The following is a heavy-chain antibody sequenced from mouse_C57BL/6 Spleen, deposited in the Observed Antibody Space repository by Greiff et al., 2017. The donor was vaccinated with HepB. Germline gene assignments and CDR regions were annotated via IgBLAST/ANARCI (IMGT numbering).Heavy chain of an antibody. V-gene: IGHV5-4*01. CDR3: ARETLYYGSSYWYFDV. J-gene: IGHJ1*03. D-gene: IGHD1-1*01. CDR1: GFTFSSYA. CDR2: ISDGGSYT. Sequence: EVKLVESGGGLVKPGGSLKLSCAASGFTFSSYAMSWVRQTPEKRLEWVATISDGGSYTYYPDNVKGRFPISRDNAKNNLYLQMSHLKSEDTAMYYCARETLYYGSSYWYFDVWGTGTTVTVSS.